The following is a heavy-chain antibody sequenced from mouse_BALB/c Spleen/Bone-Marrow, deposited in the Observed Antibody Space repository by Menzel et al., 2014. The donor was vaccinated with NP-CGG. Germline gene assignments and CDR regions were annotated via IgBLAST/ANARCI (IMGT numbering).Heavy chain of an antibody. CDR2: ISSGGGRI. D-gene: IGHD2-2*01. V-gene: IGHV5-12-1*01. CDR3: ARQRGYAYAMDY. J-gene: IGHJ4*01. CDR1: GFAFSGND. Sequence: EVKVEESGGGLVKPGGSLKLSCAASGFAFSGNDMSWVRQIPEKRLELVAYISSGGGRIYYPDNVKGRFTITRDNAKNTLYLQMNSLKSEDTAMYYCARQRGYAYAMDYWGQGTSVTVSS.